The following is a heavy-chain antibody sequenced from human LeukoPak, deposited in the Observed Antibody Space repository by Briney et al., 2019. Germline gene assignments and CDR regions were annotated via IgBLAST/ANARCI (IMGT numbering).Heavy chain of an antibody. J-gene: IGHJ4*02. CDR1: GFTFSSYA. Sequence: PGGSLRLSCGASGFTFSSYAMSWARQAPGKGLEWVSVISGSGGSTYYADSVKGRFTISRDNSKNTQYLQMNSLRAEDTAIYYCLGYCSGGRCYSGGHWGQGTLVTVSS. CDR2: ISGSGGST. CDR3: LGYCSGGRCYSGGH. V-gene: IGHV3-23*01. D-gene: IGHD2-15*01.